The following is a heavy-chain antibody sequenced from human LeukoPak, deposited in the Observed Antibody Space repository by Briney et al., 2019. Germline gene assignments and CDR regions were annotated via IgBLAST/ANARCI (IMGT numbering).Heavy chain of an antibody. Sequence: ASVKVSCKASGYSFTSYDINWVRLATGQGLEWTGWMNPNSGNTGYAQKFQGRVSITRDTSTRTAYMELSSRRSEDTAVYYCATNVVRGRFEYWGQGTLGTVSS. J-gene: IGHJ4*02. CDR1: GYSFTSYD. CDR2: MNPNSGNT. V-gene: IGHV1-8*03. D-gene: IGHD2-15*01. CDR3: ATNVVRGRFEY.